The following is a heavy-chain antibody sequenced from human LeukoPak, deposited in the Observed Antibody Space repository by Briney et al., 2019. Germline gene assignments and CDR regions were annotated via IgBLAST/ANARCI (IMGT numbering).Heavy chain of an antibody. J-gene: IGHJ4*02. CDR2: IYYSGST. Sequence: LETLSLTCTVSGGSISSYYWSWIRQPPGKGLEWIGYIYYSGSTNYNPSLKSRVTISVDTSKNQFSLKLSSVTAADTAVYYCARGYYYGSGRDLVDYWGQGTLVTVSS. CDR3: ARGYYYGSGRDLVDY. V-gene: IGHV4-59*01. D-gene: IGHD3-10*01. CDR1: GGSISSYY.